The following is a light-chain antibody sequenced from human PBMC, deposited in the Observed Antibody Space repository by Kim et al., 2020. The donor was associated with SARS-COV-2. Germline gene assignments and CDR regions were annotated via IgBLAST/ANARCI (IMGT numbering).Light chain of an antibody. J-gene: IGLJ2*01. Sequence: SSELTQDPAVSVALGQTVRITCQGDSLRSYYATWYQQKPGQAPILVIYGKNNRPSGIPDRFSGSSSGNTASLTITGTQAGDEAEYYCNSWDSNDNVVFGGGTQLTVL. CDR3: NSWDSNDNVV. V-gene: IGLV3-19*01. CDR1: SLRSYY. CDR2: GKN.